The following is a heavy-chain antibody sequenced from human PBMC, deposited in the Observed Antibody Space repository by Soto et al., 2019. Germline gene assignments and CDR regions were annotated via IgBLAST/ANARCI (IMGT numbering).Heavy chain of an antibody. CDR3: ARHVGAMVREVITHPFDP. J-gene: IGHJ5*02. Sequence: QLQLQESGPGLVKPSETLSLTCTVSGGSISSSSYYWGWIRQPPGKGLEWIGSIYYSGSTYYNPSLKSRVTIYVDTSKNQFSLKLSSVTAADTAVYYSARHVGAMVREVITHPFDPWGQGTLVTVSS. D-gene: IGHD3-10*01. CDR2: IYYSGST. CDR1: GGSISSSSYY. V-gene: IGHV4-39*01.